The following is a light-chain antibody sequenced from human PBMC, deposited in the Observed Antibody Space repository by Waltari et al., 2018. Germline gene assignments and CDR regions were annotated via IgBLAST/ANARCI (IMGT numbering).Light chain of an antibody. CDR2: WAS. V-gene: IGKV4-1*01. J-gene: IGKJ1*01. Sequence: DIVMTQSPDSLAVSLGERAPVNCQSPQSVLFNFNNKNYLGWYQHKPGRPPKPLIYWASTRESGVPDRFSGSGSGTDFNLTISSLQAEDVAVYYCQQYYSLPWAFGQGTKVEIK. CDR3: QQYYSLPWA. CDR1: QSVLFNFNNKNY.